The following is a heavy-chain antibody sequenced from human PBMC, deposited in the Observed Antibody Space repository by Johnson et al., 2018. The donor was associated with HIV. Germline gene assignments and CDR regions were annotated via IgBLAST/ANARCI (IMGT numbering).Heavy chain of an antibody. CDR2: ISYDGSNK. V-gene: IGHV3-30*03. J-gene: IGHJ3*02. D-gene: IGHD2-15*01. Sequence: QVQLVESGGGVVQPGRSLRLSCAASGFTFSSYGMHWVRQVPGKGLEWVAVISYDGSNKYYIDSVKGRVTISRDNSKNTLYLQMNRLRAEDMAVYYCARERYGSQAIDAFDIWGQGTMVTVSS. CDR1: GFTFSSYG. CDR3: ARERYGSQAIDAFDI.